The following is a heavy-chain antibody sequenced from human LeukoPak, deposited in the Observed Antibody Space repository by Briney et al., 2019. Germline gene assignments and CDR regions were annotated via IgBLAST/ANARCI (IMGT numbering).Heavy chain of an antibody. CDR3: ARAIRGSKIASRYYIYYMDI. Sequence: SVKVSCKASGGTFSSYAINWVRQAPGQGLEWMGGIIPIFDTTNYAQNFQGRVTITADKSTNTAYMELSSLRSEDTAVYYCARAIRGSKIASRYYIYYMDIWGKGTTVTVSS. D-gene: IGHD3-10*01. CDR1: GGTFSSYA. CDR2: IIPIFDTT. J-gene: IGHJ6*03. V-gene: IGHV1-69*06.